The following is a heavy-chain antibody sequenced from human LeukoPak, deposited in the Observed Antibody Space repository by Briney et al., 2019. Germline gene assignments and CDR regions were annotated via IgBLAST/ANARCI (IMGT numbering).Heavy chain of an antibody. Sequence: ASVKVSCKASGYTFTGYYMHWVRQALGQGLEWMGWINPNSGGTNYAQKFQGRVTMTRDTSISTAYMELSRLRSDDTAVYYCAREEASLITIFGVVTPDAFDIWGQGTMVTVSS. CDR1: GYTFTGYY. V-gene: IGHV1-2*02. J-gene: IGHJ3*02. CDR2: INPNSGGT. CDR3: AREEASLITIFGVVTPDAFDI. D-gene: IGHD3-3*01.